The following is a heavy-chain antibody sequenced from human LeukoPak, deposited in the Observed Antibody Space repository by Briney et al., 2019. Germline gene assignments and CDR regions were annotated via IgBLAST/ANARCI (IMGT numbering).Heavy chain of an antibody. CDR1: GGSISTSNYY. CDR3: ARQASDYFYYYMDV. Sequence: SETLSLTCTVSGGSISTSNYYWGGIRQPPGKGLEWIGTIYYSGTTYYNPSLESRVTISEDTSKNQFSLMLRSVTAADTAVYFCARQASDYFYYYMDVWGKGTTVTVSS. J-gene: IGHJ6*03. CDR2: IYYSGTT. V-gene: IGHV4-39*01.